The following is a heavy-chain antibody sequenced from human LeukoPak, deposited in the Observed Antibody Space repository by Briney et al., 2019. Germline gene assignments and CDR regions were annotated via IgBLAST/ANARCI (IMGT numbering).Heavy chain of an antibody. V-gene: IGHV3-74*01. CDR3: AGNAYYYDSSGYFPSDY. CDR2: INSDGSST. J-gene: IGHJ4*02. CDR1: GFTFSSYW. Sequence: GGSLRLSCAASGFTFSSYWMHWVRQAPGKGLVWVSRINSDGSSTSYADSVKGRFTTSRDNAKNTLYLQMNSLRAEDTAVYYCAGNAYYYDSSGYFPSDYWGQGTLVTVSS. D-gene: IGHD3-22*01.